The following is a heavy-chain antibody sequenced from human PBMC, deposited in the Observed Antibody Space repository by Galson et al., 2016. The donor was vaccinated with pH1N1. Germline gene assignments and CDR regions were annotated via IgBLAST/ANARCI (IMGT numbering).Heavy chain of an antibody. V-gene: IGHV2-70*04. CDR3: VRGPRRTWYFDY. Sequence: PALVKPTQTLTLTCTFSGFSLPTSGMRVSWIRQAPGKALEWLARIDWDDDKFYNTSLKTRLTISKDTSRNQVVLTMSNMDPVDTSTYYCVRGPRRTWYFDYWGQGTMVTVSS. CDR1: GFSLPTSGMR. CDR2: IDWDDDK. J-gene: IGHJ4*02. D-gene: IGHD2-15*01.